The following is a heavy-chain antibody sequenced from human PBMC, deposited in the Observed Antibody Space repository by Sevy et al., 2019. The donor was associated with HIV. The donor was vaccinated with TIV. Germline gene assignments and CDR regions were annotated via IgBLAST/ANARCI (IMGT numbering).Heavy chain of an antibody. D-gene: IGHD1-26*01. CDR1: GFTFSSYN. CDR3: AKWDADRRWFFDY. J-gene: IGHJ4*02. V-gene: IGHV3-21*06. Sequence: GGSLRLSCVASGFTFSSYNMNWVRQAPGKGLEWVSSISSSSSYVYHADSEKGRFTISRDNAKNSLYLQMNSLRAEDTAIYYCAKWDADRRWFFDYWGQGTLVTVSS. CDR2: ISSSSSYV.